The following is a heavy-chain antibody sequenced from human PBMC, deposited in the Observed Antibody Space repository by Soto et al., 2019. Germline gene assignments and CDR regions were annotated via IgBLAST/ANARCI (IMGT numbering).Heavy chain of an antibody. Sequence: QVQLLQSGTEVKRPGSSVKVSCRASGVSFNSYGFAWVRQAPGRGLEWVGKINPASQLRNYEQSLQGRVTITADTSTRTAYMELSGLTSEDTAVYYCAMMKLARLDHWGHGTLVTVSS. J-gene: IGHJ4*01. CDR2: INPASQLR. V-gene: IGHV1-69*09. CDR3: AMMKLARLDH. CDR1: GVSFNSYG.